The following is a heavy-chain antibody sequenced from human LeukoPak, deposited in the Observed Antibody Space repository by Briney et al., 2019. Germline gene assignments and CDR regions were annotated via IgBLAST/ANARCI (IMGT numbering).Heavy chain of an antibody. Sequence: SETLSLTCAVYGGSFSGYYWSWIRQPPGKGLEWIGEINHSGSTNYNPSLKSRVTISVDTSKNQFSLKLSSVTAADTAVYYRASLAYDSSGPTLYYFDYWGQGTLVTVSS. V-gene: IGHV4-34*01. J-gene: IGHJ4*02. CDR1: GGSFSGYY. CDR2: INHSGST. D-gene: IGHD3-22*01. CDR3: ASLAYDSSGPTLYYFDY.